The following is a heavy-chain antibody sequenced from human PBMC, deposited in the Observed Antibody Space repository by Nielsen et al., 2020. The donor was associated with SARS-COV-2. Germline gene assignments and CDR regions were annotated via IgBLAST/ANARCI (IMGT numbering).Heavy chain of an antibody. CDR2: IYYSGST. Sequence: SETLSLTCTVSGGSISNYYWSWIRQPPGKGLEWIGYIYYSGSTNYNPSLKSRVTISVDTSKNQFSLKLSSVTAADTAVYYCARAGSGIFDYWGQGTLVTVSS. J-gene: IGHJ4*02. CDR3: ARAGSGIFDY. CDR1: GGSISNYY. D-gene: IGHD3-10*01. V-gene: IGHV4-59*01.